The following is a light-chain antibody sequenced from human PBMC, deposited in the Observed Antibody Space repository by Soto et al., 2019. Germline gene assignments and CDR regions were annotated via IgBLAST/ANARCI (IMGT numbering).Light chain of an antibody. Sequence: QSALTQPASVSGSPGQSITISCTGTSSDVGGYNYVSWYQQHPGKAPKLMIYDVRNRPSGVSNRFSGSKYGNPASLTISVLHAEYEADYFCSSYTCNSTSYVFGTGTKLTVL. CDR2: DVR. V-gene: IGLV2-14*01. J-gene: IGLJ1*01. CDR1: SSDVGGYNY. CDR3: SSYTCNSTSYV.